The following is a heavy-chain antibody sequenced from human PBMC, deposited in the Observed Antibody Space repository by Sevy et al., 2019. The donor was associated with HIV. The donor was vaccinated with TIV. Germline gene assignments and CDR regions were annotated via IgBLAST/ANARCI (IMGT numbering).Heavy chain of an antibody. Sequence: ETLSLTCAASVFTLNSYWMSWVRQAPGKGLEWVANIKQDGSVKYYVDSVKGRFTISRDNARNLVYLQMSSLTAEDTALYYCVRAIAADASLWGQGTLVTVSS. CDR3: VRAIAADASL. D-gene: IGHD6-13*01. CDR1: VFTLNSYW. V-gene: IGHV3-7*01. J-gene: IGHJ4*02. CDR2: IKQDGSVK.